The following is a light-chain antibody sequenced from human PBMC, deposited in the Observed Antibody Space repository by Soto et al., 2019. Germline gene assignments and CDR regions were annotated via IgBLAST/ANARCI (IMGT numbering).Light chain of an antibody. CDR3: QQSYSTLWT. V-gene: IGKV1-39*01. J-gene: IGKJ1*01. CDR1: QSISSY. Sequence: IQMTQSPSSLSASVGDRVTITCRASQSISSYLNWYQQKPGKAPNLLIFGASSLQSGVPSRFSGSGSGTDFTLTISSLQPEDFATYYCQQSYSTLWTFGQGTKVDIK. CDR2: GAS.